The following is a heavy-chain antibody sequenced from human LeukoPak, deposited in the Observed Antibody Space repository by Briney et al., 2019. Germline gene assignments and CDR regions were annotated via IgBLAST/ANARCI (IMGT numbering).Heavy chain of an antibody. CDR2: IYYSGST. J-gene: IGHJ4*02. D-gene: IGHD4-23*01. CDR3: ARRDDYGGNS. V-gene: IGHV4-39*01. Sequence: KPSETLSLTLTVSGGSIRSSSYYWGWIRQPPGKGLEWIGSIYYSGSTYYNPSLKSRVTISVDTSKNQFSLKLSSVTAADTAVYYCARRDDYGGNSWGQGTLVTVSS. CDR1: GGSIRSSSYY.